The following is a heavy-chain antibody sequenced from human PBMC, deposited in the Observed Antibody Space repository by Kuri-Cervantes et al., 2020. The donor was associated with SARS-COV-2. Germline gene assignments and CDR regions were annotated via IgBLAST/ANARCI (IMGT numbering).Heavy chain of an antibody. Sequence: SETLSLTCTVSGGSISSYYWSWIRQPPGKGLEWIGYIYYSGSTNYNPSLKSRVTISVDTSKNQSSLKLSSVTAADTAVYYCARDSGGSYRDFDYWGQGTLVTVSS. D-gene: IGHD1-26*01. CDR3: ARDSGGSYRDFDY. CDR2: IYYSGST. V-gene: IGHV4-59*01. CDR1: GGSISSYY. J-gene: IGHJ4*02.